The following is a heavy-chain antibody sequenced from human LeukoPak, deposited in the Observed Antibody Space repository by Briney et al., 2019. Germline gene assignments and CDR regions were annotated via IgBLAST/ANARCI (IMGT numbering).Heavy chain of an antibody. CDR1: GFTFSSYA. CDR2: ISASGGTT. D-gene: IGHD3-22*01. Sequence: GGSLRLSCAASGFTFSSYAMSWVRQAPGKGLEWVSGISASGGTTYYADSVKGRFTISRDNSRNTLYLQINSLRAEDTAVYYCAKRPRDTSGYYLGAFDIWGQGTMVTISS. CDR3: AKRPRDTSGYYLGAFDI. J-gene: IGHJ3*02. V-gene: IGHV3-23*01.